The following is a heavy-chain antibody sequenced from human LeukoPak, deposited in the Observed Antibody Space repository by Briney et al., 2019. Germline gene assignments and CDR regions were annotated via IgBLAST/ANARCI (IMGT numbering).Heavy chain of an antibody. CDR3: AKGIYCSGGSCLLGEVHYFDY. CDR1: GFTFSSYA. V-gene: IGHV3-23*01. Sequence: GGSLRLSCAASGFTFSSYAMSWVRQAPGKGLEWVSAIRGRGGSTFYADSVKGRFTISRDNSKNTLYLQMNSLRVEDTAVYYCAKGIYCSGGSCLLGEVHYFDYWGQGTLVTVSS. CDR2: IRGRGGST. J-gene: IGHJ4*02. D-gene: IGHD2-15*01.